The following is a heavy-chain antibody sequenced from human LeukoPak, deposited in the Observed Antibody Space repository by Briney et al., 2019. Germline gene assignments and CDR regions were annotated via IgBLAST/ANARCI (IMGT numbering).Heavy chain of an antibody. CDR3: ARGGPDY. D-gene: IGHD2-15*01. CDR1: GFTLSSYE. Sequence: GGSLRLSCTVSGFTLSSYEMSWIRQAPGKGLEWVSSIEYSGGSAYYSDSVKGRFTISRDDPENTLYLQMNSLRAEDTAVYYCARGGPDYWGQGTLVTVSS. J-gene: IGHJ4*02. CDR2: IEYSGGSA. V-gene: IGHV3-23*01.